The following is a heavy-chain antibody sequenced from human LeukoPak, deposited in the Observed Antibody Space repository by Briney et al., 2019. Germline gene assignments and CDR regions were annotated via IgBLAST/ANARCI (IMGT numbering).Heavy chain of an antibody. Sequence: GGSLRLSCAASGFTFSSYWMGWVRQAPGKGLEWVANIKKDGSEKYYVGSVKGRFTISRDNAKTSLYLQMNSLRAEDTAVYFCARHLSGVTGYTYGRGIDYWGQGTLVTVSS. V-gene: IGHV3-7*01. CDR1: GFTFSSYW. CDR3: ARHLSGVTGYTYGRGIDY. D-gene: IGHD5-18*01. CDR2: IKKDGSEK. J-gene: IGHJ4*02.